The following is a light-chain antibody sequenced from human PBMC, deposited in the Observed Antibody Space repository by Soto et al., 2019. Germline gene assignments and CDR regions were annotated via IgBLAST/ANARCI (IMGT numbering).Light chain of an antibody. CDR3: QQSYSLT. V-gene: IGKV1-39*01. CDR2: AAS. Sequence: DSQMTQSPYSLSASVGDRVTITCRASQSISSYLNWYQQKPGKAPKILIYAASSLQSGVPSRFSGSGSGTDFTLTISSLQPEDFATYYCQQSYSLTFGPGTKVDI. J-gene: IGKJ3*01. CDR1: QSISSY.